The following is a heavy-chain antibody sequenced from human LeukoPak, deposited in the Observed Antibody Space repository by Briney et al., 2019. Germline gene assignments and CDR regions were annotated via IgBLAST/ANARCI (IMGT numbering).Heavy chain of an antibody. CDR1: GYTFTSYD. J-gene: IGHJ4*02. V-gene: IGHV1-8*03. CDR2: MNPNSGNT. CDR3: ARGRSTGFPYYFEY. Sequence: ASVKVSCTASGYTFTSYDINWVRQGPGQGLEWMGWMNPNSGNTGYAQKFQGRVTITRNTSISTAYMELSGLRSEDTAVYYCARGRSTGFPYYFEYWGQGTLVTVSS.